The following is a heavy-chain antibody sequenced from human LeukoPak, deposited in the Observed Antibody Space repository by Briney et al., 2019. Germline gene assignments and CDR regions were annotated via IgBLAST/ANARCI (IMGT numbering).Heavy chain of an antibody. V-gene: IGHV3-7*03. CDR2: IKEDGSKK. J-gene: IGHJ4*02. Sequence: GGSLRLSCAASGFTFSAYWMTWVRQAPGKGLEWVASIKEDGSKKYYMDSVKGRFPISRDNAQKSLYLEMNSLRVEDTAVYYCARAVTSTEGYWGQGTLVTVSS. CDR3: ARAVTSTEGY. CDR1: GFTFSAYW.